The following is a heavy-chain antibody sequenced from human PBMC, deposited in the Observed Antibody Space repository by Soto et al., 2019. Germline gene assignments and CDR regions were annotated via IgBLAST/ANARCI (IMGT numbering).Heavy chain of an antibody. Sequence: SEPLSLTCTVSGGSISSSSYYWGWIRQPPGKGLEWIGSIYYSGSTYYNPSLKSRVTISVDTSKNQFSLKLSSVTAADTAVYYCARGYCSGGSCYRYWGQGSQVTVSS. D-gene: IGHD2-15*01. CDR2: IYYSGST. CDR3: ARGYCSGGSCYRY. V-gene: IGHV4-39*01. J-gene: IGHJ4*02. CDR1: GGSISSSSYY.